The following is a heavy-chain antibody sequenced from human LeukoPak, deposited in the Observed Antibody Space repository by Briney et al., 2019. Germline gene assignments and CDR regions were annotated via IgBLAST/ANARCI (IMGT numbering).Heavy chain of an antibody. D-gene: IGHD3-22*01. CDR1: RFTFSSYW. J-gene: IGHJ4*02. Sequence: GGSLRLSCAASRFTFSSYWMTWVRQAPGKGLEWVANIRQDGSEKYYVDSVKGRFIISRDNAKNSLYLQMNSLRAEDTAVYYCASHYYYDSSGSDYWGQGTLVTVSS. CDR2: IRQDGSEK. V-gene: IGHV3-7*01. CDR3: ASHYYYDSSGSDY.